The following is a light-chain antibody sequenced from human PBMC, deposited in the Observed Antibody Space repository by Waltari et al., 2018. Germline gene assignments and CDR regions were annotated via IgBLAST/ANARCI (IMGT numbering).Light chain of an antibody. Sequence: QSVLTQSPSPSGTPGQRVTISCSGSSSNIGSNTATWSQQFPGTAPKLLIYNNNQRPSGVPDRFSGSKSGTSASLAISGLQSEDEADYYCATWDDSLNAVIFGGGTKLTVL. CDR2: NNN. CDR1: SSNIGSNT. V-gene: IGLV1-44*01. CDR3: ATWDDSLNAVI. J-gene: IGLJ2*01.